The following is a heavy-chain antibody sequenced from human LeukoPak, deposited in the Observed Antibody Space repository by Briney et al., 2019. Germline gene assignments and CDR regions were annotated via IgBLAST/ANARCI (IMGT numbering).Heavy chain of an antibody. J-gene: IGHJ4*02. D-gene: IGHD3-9*01. CDR3: TTWIYNILTGYNGY. Sequence: KTYGGTTDSAAPVKGRFTISRDDSKTTLYLQMNSLKTEDTGVYYCTTWIYNILTGYNGYWGQGTLATVSS. V-gene: IGHV3-15*01. CDR2: KTYGGTT.